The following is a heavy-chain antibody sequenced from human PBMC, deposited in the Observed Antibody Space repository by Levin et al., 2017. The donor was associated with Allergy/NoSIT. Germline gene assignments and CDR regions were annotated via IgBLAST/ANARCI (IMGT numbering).Heavy chain of an antibody. CDR2: IYYSGST. Sequence: SETLSLTCAVSGGSISTDGHYWGWIRQFPGKGLEWIGSIYYSGSTYYTPSLKSRVSLSVDTSKGQFSRRVNSVSAADTSVYYCARHRHLAYFDYWGQGILVTVSS. CDR3: ARHRHLAYFDY. CDR1: GGSISTDGHY. J-gene: IGHJ4*02. V-gene: IGHV4-39*01.